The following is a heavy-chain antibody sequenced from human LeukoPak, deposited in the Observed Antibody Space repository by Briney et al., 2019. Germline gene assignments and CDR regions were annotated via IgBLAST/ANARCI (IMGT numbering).Heavy chain of an antibody. J-gene: IGHJ4*02. V-gene: IGHV1-46*01. CDR2: INPSGGST. CDR1: GYTFSDYY. CDR3: ARNVGSGLDY. Sequence: GASVKVSCKASGYTFSDYYIHWVRVAPGQGLEWMGFINPSGGSTSYAQKLQGRVTMTRDTSTSAVYMELSSLRSEDTAMYYCARNVGSGLDYWGQGTLVAVSS. D-gene: IGHD1-26*01.